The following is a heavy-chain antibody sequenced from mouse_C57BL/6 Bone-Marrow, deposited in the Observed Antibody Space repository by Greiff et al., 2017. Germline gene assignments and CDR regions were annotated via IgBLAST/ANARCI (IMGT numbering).Heavy chain of an antibody. CDR2: ISNLAYSI. V-gene: IGHV5-15*01. CDR3: ARRGDYEDAMDY. J-gene: IGHJ4*01. CDR1: GFTFSDYG. D-gene: IGHD2-4*01. Sequence: EVKLMESGGGLVQPGGSLKLSCAASGFTFSDYGMAWVRQAPRKGPEWVAFISNLAYSIYYADTVTGRFTISRENAKNTLYLEMSSLRSEDTAMYYCARRGDYEDAMDYWGQGTSVTVSS.